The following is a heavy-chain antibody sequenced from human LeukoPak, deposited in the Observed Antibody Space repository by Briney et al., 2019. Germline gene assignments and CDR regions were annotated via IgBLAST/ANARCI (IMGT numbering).Heavy chain of an antibody. CDR1: GFTVSSNY. Sequence: PGGSLRLSCAASGFTVSSNYMSWVRQAPGKGLEWVSVIYSGGSTYYADSVKGRFTISRDNSKNTLYLQMNSLRAEDTAVYYCARALVSRGWYVAAFDPWGQGTLVTVSS. V-gene: IGHV3-66*01. J-gene: IGHJ5*02. D-gene: IGHD6-19*01. CDR2: IYSGGST. CDR3: ARALVSRGWYVAAFDP.